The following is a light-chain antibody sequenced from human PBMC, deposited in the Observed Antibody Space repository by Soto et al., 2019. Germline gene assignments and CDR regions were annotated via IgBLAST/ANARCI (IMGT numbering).Light chain of an antibody. J-gene: IGKJ1*01. CDR2: GPS. V-gene: IGKV3-20*01. CDR1: QSVSSSY. Sequence: ENVLTQSPGTLSLSPGERATLSCRSSQSVSSSYLAWYQQKPGQAPRLLIYGPSSRATGIPDRFSGRRSGTEFTLTISSLQSEDFGVYYCQQYNSWPQTFGQGTKVDIK. CDR3: QQYNSWPQT.